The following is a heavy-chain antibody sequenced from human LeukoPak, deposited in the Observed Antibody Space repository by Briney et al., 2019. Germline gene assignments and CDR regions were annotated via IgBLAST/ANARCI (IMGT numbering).Heavy chain of an antibody. CDR1: GGSISSSSYY. CDR2: IYYSGST. J-gene: IGHJ4*02. D-gene: IGHD5-24*01. Sequence: PSETLSLTCTVSGGSISSSSYYWGWIRQPPGKGLEWIGSIYYSGSTYYNPSLKSRVTISVDTSKNQFSLKLNSVTAADTAVYYCARHYSRRGKDGYNYPDYWGQGTLVTVSS. V-gene: IGHV4-39*01. CDR3: ARHYSRRGKDGYNYPDY.